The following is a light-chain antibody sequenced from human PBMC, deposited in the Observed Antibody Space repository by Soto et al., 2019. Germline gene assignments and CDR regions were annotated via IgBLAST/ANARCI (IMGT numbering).Light chain of an antibody. CDR1: QSVSSNY. Sequence: EIVLTQSPGTLSLSPGERATHSCRASQSVSSNYLAWYQQKPGQAPRPLIYGASSRATGIPDRFSGSGAGTDFTLTISRLEPEDFAVYYCQQYGSSPWTFGQGTKVDI. CDR2: GAS. V-gene: IGKV3-20*01. J-gene: IGKJ1*01. CDR3: QQYGSSPWT.